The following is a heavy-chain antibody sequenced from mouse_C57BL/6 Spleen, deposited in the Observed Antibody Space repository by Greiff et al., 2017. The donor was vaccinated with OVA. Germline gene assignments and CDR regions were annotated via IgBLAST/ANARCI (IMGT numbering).Heavy chain of an antibody. J-gene: IGHJ1*03. Sequence: QVTLKVCGPGILQPSQTLSLTCSFSGFSLSTFGMGVGWIRQPSGKGLEWLAHIWWDDDKYYNPALKSRLTISKDTSKNQVFLKIANVDTADTATYYCARMANYYGSSYWYFDVWGTGTTVTVSS. CDR1: GFSLSTFGMG. CDR2: IWWDDDK. V-gene: IGHV8-8*01. CDR3: ARMANYYGSSYWYFDV. D-gene: IGHD1-1*01.